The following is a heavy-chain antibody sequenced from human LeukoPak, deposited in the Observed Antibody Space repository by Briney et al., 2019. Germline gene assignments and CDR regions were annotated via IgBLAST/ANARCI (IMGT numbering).Heavy chain of an antibody. D-gene: IGHD6-6*01. V-gene: IGHV4-34*01. Sequence: KPSETLSLTCAVYGGSFSGYYWSWIRQPPGKGLEWIGEINHSGSTNYNPSLKSRVTISVDTSKNQFSLKLSSVTAADTAVYYCARTPKFIAARPLDYWGQGTLVTVSS. CDR2: INHSGST. J-gene: IGHJ4*02. CDR3: ARTPKFIAARPLDY. CDR1: GGSFSGYY.